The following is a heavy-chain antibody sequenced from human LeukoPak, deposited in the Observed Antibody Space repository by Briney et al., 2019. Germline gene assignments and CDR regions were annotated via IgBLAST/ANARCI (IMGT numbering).Heavy chain of an antibody. V-gene: IGHV1-46*01. J-gene: IGHJ4*02. CDR2: IYPSDGST. CDR3: ARDHCGGDCSGHFIDY. D-gene: IGHD2-21*02. CDR1: GDTFISYY. Sequence: ASVKVSCKASGDTFISYYVHWVRQAPGQGLEWMGLIYPSDGSTTYAQKFQGRVTMTRDTSTSTVYMELSSLRSEDTAVYYCARDHCGGDCSGHFIDYWGQGTLVTVSS.